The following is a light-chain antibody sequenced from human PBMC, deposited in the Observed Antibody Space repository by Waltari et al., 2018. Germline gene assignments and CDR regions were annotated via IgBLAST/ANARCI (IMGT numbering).Light chain of an antibody. CDR2: WAS. CDR3: QQYYDTPIT. Sequence: DIVMTQSPDSLAVSLGERATIYCKSSQSVLSSSNNKNYLAWYQQKPGQPPKLLIYWASPRESGVPDRFSGSGSGTDFTLAISSLQAEDVAVYYCQQYYDTPITFGPGTKVDI. V-gene: IGKV4-1*01. J-gene: IGKJ3*01. CDR1: QSVLSSSNNKNY.